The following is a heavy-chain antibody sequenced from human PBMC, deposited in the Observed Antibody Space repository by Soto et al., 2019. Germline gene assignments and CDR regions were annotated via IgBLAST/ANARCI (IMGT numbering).Heavy chain of an antibody. CDR3: ATTEKGCCGYDYFDY. CDR2: IYYSGNT. J-gene: IGHJ4*02. Sequence: QVQLQESGPGLVKPSQTLSLTCTVSGASIASGYYWSWIRQHPGKGLEWIGYIYYSGNTHYTPSLKSRLTSSVDTSKNQFSPKLNSVTAADTAVYDSATTEKGCCGYDYFDYWGQGILVAVSS. V-gene: IGHV4-31*03. D-gene: IGHD5-12*01. CDR1: GASIASGYY.